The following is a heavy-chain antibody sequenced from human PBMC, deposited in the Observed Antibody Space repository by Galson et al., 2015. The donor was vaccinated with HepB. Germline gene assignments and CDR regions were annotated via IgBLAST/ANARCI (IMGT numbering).Heavy chain of an antibody. Sequence: CAISGDSVSSNSAAWNWIRQSPSRGLEWLGRTYYRSKWYNDYAVSVKSRITINPDTSKNQFSLQLNSVTPEDTAVYYCAREERTYYYGSGSYHLRGHFDYWGQGTLVTVSS. D-gene: IGHD3-10*01. CDR2: TYYRSKWYN. J-gene: IGHJ4*02. CDR1: GDSVSSNSAA. V-gene: IGHV6-1*01. CDR3: AREERTYYYGSGSYHLRGHFDY.